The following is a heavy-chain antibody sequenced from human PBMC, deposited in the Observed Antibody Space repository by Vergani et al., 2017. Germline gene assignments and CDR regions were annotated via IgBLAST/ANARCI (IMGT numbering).Heavy chain of an antibody. D-gene: IGHD3-16*02. V-gene: IGHV3-23*01. J-gene: IGHJ4*02. Sequence: EVQLLESGGGLVQPGGSRRLSCAGAGFTFDTYTMAYVRQAPGKGLEWVATISSGGGDIFYADSVKGRFTISRDNSKNTLFLQMNSLRAEDTAVYYCALFGGVIVIDYWGQGTLVTVSS. CDR2: ISSGGGDI. CDR1: GFTFDTYT. CDR3: ALFGGVIVIDY.